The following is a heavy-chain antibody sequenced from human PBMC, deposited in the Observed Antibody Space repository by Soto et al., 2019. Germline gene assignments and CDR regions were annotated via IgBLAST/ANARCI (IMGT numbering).Heavy chain of an antibody. D-gene: IGHD2-21*01. CDR3: VKRNCGNCPWSS. Sequence: EVQLLESGGGLVQPGGSLRLSCAASGFTFNNIAMGWVRQAPGKGLKYVSSINESGDSTFYADSVKGRFTISRDNSKSTLYLQMNSLRADDTAVYYCVKRNCGNCPWSSWGQGTLVTVSS. V-gene: IGHV3-23*01. J-gene: IGHJ4*02. CDR1: GFTFNNIA. CDR2: INESGDST.